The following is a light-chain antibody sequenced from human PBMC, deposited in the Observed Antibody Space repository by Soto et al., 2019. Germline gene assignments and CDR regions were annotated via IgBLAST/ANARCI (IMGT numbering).Light chain of an antibody. J-gene: IGKJ4*01. CDR1: QGIRNA. V-gene: IGKV1-6*01. Sequence: AIQMTQSPSSLSASVGDRVTITCRASQGIRNALGWYQQKPGKAPYLLISAASILQSGVPSRFSGSGSGTDFTLTISSLQPEDFGTYYCLQDYNYPLTFGGGTTVEIK. CDR3: LQDYNYPLT. CDR2: AAS.